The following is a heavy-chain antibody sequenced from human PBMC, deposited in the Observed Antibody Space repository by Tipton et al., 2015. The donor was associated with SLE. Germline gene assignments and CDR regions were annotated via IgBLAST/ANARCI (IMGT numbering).Heavy chain of an antibody. CDR3: AKIAVITDDGMDV. D-gene: IGHD4-23*01. CDR1: GGSISDYY. Sequence: LRLSCTVSGGSISDYYWSWIRQPPGKGLEWIGYIYYSGYTNYNPSLKSRVTMSIDIPKSQFSLKLSSVTAADTAVYYCAKIAVITDDGMDVWGQGTTLTVSS. V-gene: IGHV4-59*08. CDR2: IYYSGYT. J-gene: IGHJ6*02.